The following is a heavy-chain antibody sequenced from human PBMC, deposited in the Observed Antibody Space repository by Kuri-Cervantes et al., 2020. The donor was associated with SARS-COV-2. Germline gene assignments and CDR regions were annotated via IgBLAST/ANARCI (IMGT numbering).Heavy chain of an antibody. CDR1: GGSISSGGYS. V-gene: IGHV4-30-2*01. CDR3: ARPNIKQWLVLFGTGSAFDI. Sequence: SETLSLTCAVSGGSISSGGYSWSWIRQPPGKGLEWIGYIYHSGSTYYNPSLKSRVTISVDTSKNQFSLKLSSVTAADTAVYYCARPNIKQWLVLFGTGSAFDIWGQGTMVTVSS. J-gene: IGHJ3*02. D-gene: IGHD6-19*01. CDR2: IYHSGST.